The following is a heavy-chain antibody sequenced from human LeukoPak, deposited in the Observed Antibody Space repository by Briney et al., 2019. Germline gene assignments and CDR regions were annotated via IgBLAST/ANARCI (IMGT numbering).Heavy chain of an antibody. Sequence: AASVKVSCKASGYTFTSYGISWVRQAPGQGLEWMGSISAYNGNTNYAQKLQGRVTMTTDTSTSTAYMELRSLRSDDTAVYYCARDLGAVGATGGAFDYWGQGTLVTVSS. D-gene: IGHD1-26*01. CDR1: GYTFTSYG. J-gene: IGHJ4*02. CDR3: ARDLGAVGATGGAFDY. CDR2: ISAYNGNT. V-gene: IGHV1-18*01.